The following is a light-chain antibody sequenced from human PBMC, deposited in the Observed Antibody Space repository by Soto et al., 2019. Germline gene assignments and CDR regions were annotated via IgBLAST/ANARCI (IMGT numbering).Light chain of an antibody. CDR3: QQRSNWPST. J-gene: IGKJ1*01. Sequence: EILLRQSPATLSLSPGERATLSGMASQSVSSYLAWYQQKPGQAPRLLIYDASTRATGIPDRFSGSGSGTDLTLTISSLEPEDFAVYYCQQRSNWPSTFGQGTKVDI. CDR1: QSVSSY. CDR2: DAS. V-gene: IGKV3-11*01.